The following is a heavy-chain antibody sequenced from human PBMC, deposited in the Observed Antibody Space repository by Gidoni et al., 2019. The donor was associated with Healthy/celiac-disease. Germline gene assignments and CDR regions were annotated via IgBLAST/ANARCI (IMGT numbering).Heavy chain of an antibody. CDR2: ISSSGSTI. CDR3: ARSGRGSGSYYYYGMDV. V-gene: IGHV3-48*03. D-gene: IGHD3-10*01. Sequence: EVQLVESGGGLVQPGGSLSLSCAASGFTFSSYEMNWVRQAPGKGLEWVSYISSSGSTIYYADSVKGRFTISRDNAKNSLYLQMNSLRAEDTAVYYCARSGRGSGSYYYYGMDVWGQGTTVTVSS. J-gene: IGHJ6*02. CDR1: GFTFSSYE.